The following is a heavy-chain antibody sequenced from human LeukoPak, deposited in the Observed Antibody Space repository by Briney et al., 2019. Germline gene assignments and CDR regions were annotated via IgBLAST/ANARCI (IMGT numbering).Heavy chain of an antibody. J-gene: IGHJ4*02. CDR2: ISSNSDYI. D-gene: IGHD3-22*01. V-gene: IGHV3-21*01. Sequence: GGSLRLSCAASGFTFSNAWMNWVRQAPGKGLEWVSSISSNSDYIYYADSVKGRFTISRDNAKNSLYLQMNSLRAEDTAVYYCAREVYYDSSGYQFWGQGTLVTVSS. CDR3: AREVYYDSSGYQF. CDR1: GFTFSNAW.